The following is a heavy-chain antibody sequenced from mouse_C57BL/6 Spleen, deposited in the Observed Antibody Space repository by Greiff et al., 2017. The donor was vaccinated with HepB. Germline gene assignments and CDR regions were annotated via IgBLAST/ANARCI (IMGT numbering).Heavy chain of an antibody. Sequence: VQLQESGPELVKPGASVKISCKASGYAFSSSWMNWVKQRPGKGLEWIGRIYPGDGDTNYNGKFKGKATLTADKSSSTAYMQLSSLTSEDSAVYFCASSNPYFDYWGQGTTLTVSS. CDR1: GYAFSSSW. D-gene: IGHD2-5*01. V-gene: IGHV1-82*01. J-gene: IGHJ2*01. CDR2: IYPGDGDT. CDR3: ASSNPYFDY.